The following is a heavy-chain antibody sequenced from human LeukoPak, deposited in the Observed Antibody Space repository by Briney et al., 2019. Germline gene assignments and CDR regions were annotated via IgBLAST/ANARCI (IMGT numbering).Heavy chain of an antibody. Sequence: KPSETLSLTCTVSGGSISSSSYYWGWIRQPPGKGLEWIGSIYYSGSTYYNPSLKSRVTISVDTSKNQFSLKLSSVTAADTAVYYCARLPHYYGSGSYYKGAWFDPWGQGTLVTVSS. V-gene: IGHV4-39*07. CDR2: IYYSGST. CDR3: ARLPHYYGSGSYYKGAWFDP. CDR1: GGSISSSSYY. J-gene: IGHJ5*02. D-gene: IGHD3-10*01.